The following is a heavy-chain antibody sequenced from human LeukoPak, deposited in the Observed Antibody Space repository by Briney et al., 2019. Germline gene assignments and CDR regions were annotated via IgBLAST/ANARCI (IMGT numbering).Heavy chain of an antibody. Sequence: WVRQAPGKGLEWIGSIYYSGSTYYNPSLKSRVTISVDTSKNQFSLKLSSVTAADTAVYYCARGRRIVVVLGATRAHRDYYMDVWGKGTTVTVSS. D-gene: IGHD2-15*01. CDR3: ARGRRIVVVLGATRAHRDYYMDV. J-gene: IGHJ6*03. V-gene: IGHV4-39*01. CDR2: IYYSGST.